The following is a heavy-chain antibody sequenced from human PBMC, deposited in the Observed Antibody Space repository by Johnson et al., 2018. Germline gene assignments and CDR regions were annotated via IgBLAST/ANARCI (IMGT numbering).Heavy chain of an antibody. V-gene: IGHV3-48*02. D-gene: IGHD1-26*01. CDR2: ISSSSTTI. CDR3: ARDLFFVWERNAMDV. CDR1: GFTFSTYS. J-gene: IGHJ6*02. Sequence: EVQLLESGGGLVQPGGSLRLSCAASGFTFSTYSMNWVRQAPGRGLEWVSSISSSSTTIYYADSVKGRFTISRDNAKNSLYLQMNSLRDEDTAVYYCARDLFFVWERNAMDVWGRGTTVTVSS.